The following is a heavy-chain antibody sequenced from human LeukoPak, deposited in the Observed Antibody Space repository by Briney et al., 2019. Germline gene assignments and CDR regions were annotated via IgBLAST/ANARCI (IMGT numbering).Heavy chain of an antibody. Sequence: SETLSLTCTVSGGSISSYYWSWIQQPPGKGLEWIGYIYYSGSTNYNPSLKSRVTISVDTSKNQFSLKLSSVTAADTAVYYCASSYGDYVDAFDIWGQGTMVTVSS. D-gene: IGHD4-17*01. CDR2: IYYSGST. J-gene: IGHJ3*02. CDR3: ASSYGDYVDAFDI. V-gene: IGHV4-59*01. CDR1: GGSISSYY.